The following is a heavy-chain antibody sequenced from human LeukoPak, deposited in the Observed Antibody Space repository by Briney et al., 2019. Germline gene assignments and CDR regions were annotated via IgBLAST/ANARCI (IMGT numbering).Heavy chain of an antibody. D-gene: IGHD6-13*01. CDR3: ASHSSSWYEDAFDI. Sequence: GGSLRLSCAASGFTFSSYWMHWVRQAPGKGLVWVSRINSDGSSTSYADSVKGRFTISRDNAKNTLYLQMNSLRAEDTAVYYCASHSSSWYEDAFDIWGQGTMVTVSS. CDR2: INSDGSST. V-gene: IGHV3-74*01. CDR1: GFTFSSYW. J-gene: IGHJ3*02.